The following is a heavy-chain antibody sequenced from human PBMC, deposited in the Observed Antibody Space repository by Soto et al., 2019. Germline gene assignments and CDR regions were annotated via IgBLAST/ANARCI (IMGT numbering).Heavy chain of an antibody. D-gene: IGHD2-15*01. CDR1: GFTFSSYG. Sequence: GGSLRLSCAASGFTFSSYGMHWVRQAPGKGLEWVAVIWYDGSNKYYADSVKGRFTISRDNSKNTLYLQMNSLRAEDTAVYYCARDRPCSGGSCYSGHRPRYPDYWGQGTLVTVSS. J-gene: IGHJ4*02. CDR2: IWYDGSNK. V-gene: IGHV3-33*01. CDR3: ARDRPCSGGSCYSGHRPRYPDY.